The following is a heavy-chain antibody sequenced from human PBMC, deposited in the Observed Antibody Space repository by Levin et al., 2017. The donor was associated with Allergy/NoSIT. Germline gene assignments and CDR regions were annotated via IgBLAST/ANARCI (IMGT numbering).Heavy chain of an antibody. CDR2: ISRSSTYI. CDR3: ARLLPDASGSYFDL. CDR1: GFTFSTYS. V-gene: IGHV3-21*01. J-gene: IGHJ4*02. Sequence: GGSLRLSCAVSGFTFSTYSMNWVRQAPGKGLEWVSSISRSSTYIYYADSVKGRFTISRDSAKNSLYLQMNSLRAEDTAVYYCARLLPDASGSYFDLWGQGTLVTVSS. D-gene: IGHD3-10*01.